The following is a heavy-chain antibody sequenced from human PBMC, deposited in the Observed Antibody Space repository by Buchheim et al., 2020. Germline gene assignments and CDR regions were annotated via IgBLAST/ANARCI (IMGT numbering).Heavy chain of an antibody. CDR3: AREGGYSYGYYFDY. V-gene: IGHV3-30*03. D-gene: IGHD5-18*01. Sequence: QVQLVESGGGVVQPGRSLRLSCAASGFTFSSYGMHWVRQAPGKGLEWVAVISYDGSNKYYADSVKGRFTISRDNSKNTLYLQMNSLRAEDTAVYYCAREGGYSYGYYFDYWGQGTL. CDR2: ISYDGSNK. J-gene: IGHJ4*02. CDR1: GFTFSSYG.